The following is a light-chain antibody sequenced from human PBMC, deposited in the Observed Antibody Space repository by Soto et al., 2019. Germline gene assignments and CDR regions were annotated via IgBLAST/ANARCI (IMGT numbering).Light chain of an antibody. CDR1: QSVSSD. CDR2: GAS. J-gene: IGKJ1*01. CDR3: QQYAGSPWT. V-gene: IGKV3-20*01. Sequence: EIVLTQSPATLSLSPGERATLSCRASQSVSSDLAWYQQKPGQAPRLLIYGASTRATGIPDRFSGGGSGTDFTLTISRLEPEDFAVYYCQQYAGSPWTFGQGTKVDIK.